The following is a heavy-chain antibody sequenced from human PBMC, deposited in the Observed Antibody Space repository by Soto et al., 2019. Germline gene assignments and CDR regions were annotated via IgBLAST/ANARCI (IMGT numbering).Heavy chain of an antibody. CDR2: ITKNGRNK. CDR1: GFTFSNYG. Sequence: QVQLVESGGGVVQPGGSLRLSCAASGFTFSNYGMHWVRQAPGKGLEWVADITKNGRNKDYADSVKGRLAISRDNSKNTLELQMNSLRVEDTAMYYCGRCNGDDCHSPFDYWVQGTLVTVSS. D-gene: IGHD2-8*01. J-gene: IGHJ4*02. V-gene: IGHV3-30*03. CDR3: GRCNGDDCHSPFDY.